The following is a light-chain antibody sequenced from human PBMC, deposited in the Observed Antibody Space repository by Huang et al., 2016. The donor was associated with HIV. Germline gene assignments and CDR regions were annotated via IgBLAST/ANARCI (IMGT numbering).Light chain of an antibody. CDR3: QQRTKWPPIFT. CDR2: DAS. Sequence: EIVLTQSPATLSLSPGESATLSCRASQSVSRYLAWDQHKPGQAPRLLIYDASNRAAGIPARFSGSGSGPDFTLTISSLEPEDFAVYYCQQRTKWPPIFTFGPGTAV. CDR1: QSVSRY. J-gene: IGKJ3*01. V-gene: IGKV3-11*01.